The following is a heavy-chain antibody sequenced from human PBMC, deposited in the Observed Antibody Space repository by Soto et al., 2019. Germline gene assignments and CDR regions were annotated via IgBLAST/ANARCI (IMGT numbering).Heavy chain of an antibody. J-gene: IGHJ2*01. CDR3: ERKPIWHYWYFDL. Sequence: EVQLVESGGSVIRPGGSLRLSCAASGFAFDQYGMAWVRLVPGRGLEWVSGISGSGSNTGYADSVRGRCTMSRDNAENSVYRQMGNRGAEDRALSLGERKPIWHYWYFDLWGRATLVIVSS. V-gene: IGHV3-20*01. CDR1: GFAFDQYG. CDR2: ISGSGSNT.